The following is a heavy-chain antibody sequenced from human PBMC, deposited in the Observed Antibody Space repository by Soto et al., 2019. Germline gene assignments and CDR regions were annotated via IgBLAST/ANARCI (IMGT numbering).Heavy chain of an antibody. V-gene: IGHV3-23*01. CDR3: AKGGGSCCFDN. D-gene: IGHD2-15*01. J-gene: IGHJ4*02. CDR2: ISGSGGNST. Sequence: EVQLLESGGGLVQPGGSLRLSCAASGFTFSTYAMSWVRQAPGKGLEWVSAISGSGGNSTFYGDSVKGRFTISRDNSKYTLYLQMNSLGAEDTAVYYCAKGGGSCCFDNWGQGTLVTVSS. CDR1: GFTFSTYA.